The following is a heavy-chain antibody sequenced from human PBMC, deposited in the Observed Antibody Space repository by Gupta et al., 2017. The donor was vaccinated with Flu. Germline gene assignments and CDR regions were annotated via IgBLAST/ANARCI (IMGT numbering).Heavy chain of an antibody. D-gene: IGHD3-16*01. CDR3: AKGGFTYYFDY. CDR2: ISGSGGST. Sequence: FTFSNYAMSGVRQAPGKGLEWVSAISGSGGSTNYAYSAKGRFTISRDNSKNTLYMQMHRLRAEDTAVYYCAKGGFTYYFDYGGQGTLVTVSS. J-gene: IGHJ4*02. V-gene: IGHV3-23*01. CDR1: FTFSNYA.